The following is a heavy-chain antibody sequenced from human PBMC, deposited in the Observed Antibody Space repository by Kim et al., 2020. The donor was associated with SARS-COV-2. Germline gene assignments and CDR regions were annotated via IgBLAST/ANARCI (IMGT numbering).Heavy chain of an antibody. D-gene: IGHD1-26*01. J-gene: IGHJ6*02. Sequence: ASVKVSCKASGYTFTSYAMNWVRQAPGQGLEWMGWINTNTGNSTYGQGFTGRFVFSLDTSVSTTYLQISSLEAEDSAVYYCARDGNYYYYGMDLWGQGTTVTVSS. CDR2: INTNTGNS. V-gene: IGHV7-4-1*02. CDR1: GYTFTSYA. CDR3: ARDGNYYYYGMDL.